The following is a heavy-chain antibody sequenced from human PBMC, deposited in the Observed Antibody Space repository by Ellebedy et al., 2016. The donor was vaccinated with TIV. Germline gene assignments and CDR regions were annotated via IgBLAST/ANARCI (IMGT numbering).Heavy chain of an antibody. CDR3: AKDQVGGDGRWVFDI. Sequence: GESLKISCAASGFTFSSYAMASVRQTQGKGLEWVSGIYAGGNKPHYADSVKGRFTISRDNSQNTLYLQMNSLRDEDTAMYYCAKDQVGGDGRWVFDIWGQGTMVTVSS. CDR2: IYAGGNKP. D-gene: IGHD3-16*01. V-gene: IGHV3-23*01. CDR1: GFTFSSYA. J-gene: IGHJ3*02.